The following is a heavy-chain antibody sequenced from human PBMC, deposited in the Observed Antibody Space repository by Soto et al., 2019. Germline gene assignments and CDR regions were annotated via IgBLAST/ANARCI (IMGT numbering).Heavy chain of an antibody. J-gene: IGHJ4*02. CDR1: GYAFTSYD. CDR3: AIGTITVSKPSED. CDR2: LNPNSGNT. V-gene: IGHV1-8*01. Sequence: ASVKVSCKASGYAFTSYDINWVPPATGQGLEWMGWLNPNSGNTGYAQKFQGRVTMTMSTSISTAYMQLSSLRSEDTAVYYCAIGTITVSKPSEDWVQGTMVTVSS. D-gene: IGHD4-17*01.